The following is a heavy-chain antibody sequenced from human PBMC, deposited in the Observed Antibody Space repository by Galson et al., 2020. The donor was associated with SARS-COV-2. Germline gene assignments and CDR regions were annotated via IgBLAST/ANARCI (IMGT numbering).Heavy chain of an antibody. V-gene: IGHV4-59*01. Sequence: SETLSLTCTVSGDSISSYYWSWIRQPPGKGLEWIGYIYYSGSTNYNPSLKSRVTISVDTSKNQFSLKLSSVTAADTAVYYCARAAYCSGGSCYGYYYYMDVWGKGTTVTVSS. CDR2: IYYSGST. CDR3: ARAAYCSGGSCYGYYYYMDV. J-gene: IGHJ6*03. CDR1: GDSISSYY. D-gene: IGHD2-15*01.